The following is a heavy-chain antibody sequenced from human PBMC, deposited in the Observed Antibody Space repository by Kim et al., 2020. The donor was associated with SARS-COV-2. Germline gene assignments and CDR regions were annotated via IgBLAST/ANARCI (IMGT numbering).Heavy chain of an antibody. CDR2: IARDGDEK. CDR1: GFTFSSCW. V-gene: IGHV3-7*01. J-gene: IGHJ4*02. Sequence: GGSLRLSCAVSGFTFSSCWMSRVRQAPGKGLEWVASIARDGDEKYYVGSVKGRFTISRDNAKDSLLLHMSSLRADDTAVYYCAKHRPVASTIFDFWGQGTLVTVSS. CDR3: AKHRPVASTIFDF.